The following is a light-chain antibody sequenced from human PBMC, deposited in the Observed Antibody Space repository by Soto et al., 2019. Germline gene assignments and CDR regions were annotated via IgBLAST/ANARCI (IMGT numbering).Light chain of an antibody. CDR2: GAS. CDR1: QSISSN. J-gene: IGKJ2*01. V-gene: IGKV3D-15*01. CDR3: QHYNNWPPYA. Sequence: EIVMTQSPATLSVSPGERATLSCWASQSISSNLAWYQHKPGQAPRLLIYGASIRATGIPARFSGRGSGTEFTLTISSLQSEDFAIYYCQHYNNWPPYAFGQGTKLEIK.